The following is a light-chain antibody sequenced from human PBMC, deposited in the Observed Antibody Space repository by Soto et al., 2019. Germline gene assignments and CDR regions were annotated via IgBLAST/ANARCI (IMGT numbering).Light chain of an antibody. CDR2: DVS. J-gene: IGLJ1*01. CDR1: SSDVGSYNY. Sequence: QSALTQPASVSGSPGQSITISCTGTSSDVGSYNYVSWYQQHPGKAPKLMIYDVSNRPSGVSDRFSGSKSGNTSSLTISGLQAEDEADYYCTSYIAAGTYGFGTGTKVTVL. V-gene: IGLV2-14*03. CDR3: TSYIAAGTYG.